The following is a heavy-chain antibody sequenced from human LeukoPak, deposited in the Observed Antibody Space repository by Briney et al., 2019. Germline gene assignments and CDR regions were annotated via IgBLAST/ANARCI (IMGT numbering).Heavy chain of an antibody. D-gene: IGHD3-22*01. CDR3: TRFLMMGYYDSSGQVRYAFDI. J-gene: IGHJ3*02. CDR1: GFTFDDYA. V-gene: IGHV3-49*04. CDR2: IRSKAYGGTT. Sequence: PGGSLRLSCTASGFTFDDYAMSWVRQAPGKGLEWVGFIRSKAYGGTTEYAASVKGRFTISRDDSKSIAYLQMNSLKTEDTAVYYCTRFLMMGYYDSSGQVRYAFDIWGQGTMVTVSS.